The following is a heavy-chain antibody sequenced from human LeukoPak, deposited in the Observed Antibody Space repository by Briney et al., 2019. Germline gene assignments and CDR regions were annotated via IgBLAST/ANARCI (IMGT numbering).Heavy chain of an antibody. CDR2: ISGSGGST. CDR3: AKDPRYSSSWYYYFGY. Sequence: GGSLRLSCAASGFTFSNYAMSWVRQAPGKGLEWVSAISGSGGSTYYADSVKGRFTISRDNSKNTLYLQMNSLRAEDTAVYYCAKDPRYSSSWYYYFGYWGQGTLVTVSS. D-gene: IGHD6-13*01. CDR1: GFTFSNYA. V-gene: IGHV3-23*01. J-gene: IGHJ4*02.